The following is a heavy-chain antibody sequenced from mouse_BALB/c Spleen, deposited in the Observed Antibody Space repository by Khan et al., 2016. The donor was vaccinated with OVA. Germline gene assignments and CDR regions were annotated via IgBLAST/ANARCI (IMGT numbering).Heavy chain of an antibody. Sequence: EVKLLESGPGLVKPSQSLSLTCTVTGYSITSDYAWDWIRQFPGNKLEWMGYISYGGSTSYNPSLKSRIFITRDTSKNQFFLQLNSVTTEDTATYYCARKNYYGYAMDYWGQGTSVTVSS. CDR1: GYSITSDYA. V-gene: IGHV3-2*02. CDR3: ARKNYYGYAMDY. J-gene: IGHJ4*01. D-gene: IGHD1-1*01. CDR2: ISYGGST.